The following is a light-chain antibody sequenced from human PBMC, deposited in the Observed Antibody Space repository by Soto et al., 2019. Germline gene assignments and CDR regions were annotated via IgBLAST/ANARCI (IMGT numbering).Light chain of an antibody. Sequence: EIVMTQSPATLSVSPGERATLSCRASQSVGTDLAWYQQKPGQAPRRLIYGASTRATGIPARFSGSGSGTEFTLTNHSLQSEDLAVYYCHQYNDWPRFTFGPGTKVEIK. J-gene: IGKJ3*01. CDR3: HQYNDWPRFT. CDR2: GAS. V-gene: IGKV3-15*01. CDR1: QSVGTD.